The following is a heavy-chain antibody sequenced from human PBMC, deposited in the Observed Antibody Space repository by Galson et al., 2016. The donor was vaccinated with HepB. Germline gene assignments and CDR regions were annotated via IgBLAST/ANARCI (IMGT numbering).Heavy chain of an antibody. J-gene: IGHJ4*02. V-gene: IGHV4-30-4*01. Sequence: TLSLTCTVSGASISSGDYYWSWIRQPPGKGLEWIGYINFSGSTYYNPSLTSRLTIAADTSKNQFSLKLTSVTAADTALYFCARESGTSSTFDYWGRGTLVIVSS. CDR1: GASISSGDYY. CDR2: INFSGST. D-gene: IGHD1-26*01. CDR3: ARESGTSSTFDY.